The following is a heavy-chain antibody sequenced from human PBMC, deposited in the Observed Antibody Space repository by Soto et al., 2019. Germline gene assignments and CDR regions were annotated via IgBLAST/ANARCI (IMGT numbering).Heavy chain of an antibody. Sequence: SETRSRTWAVYGGSFSWYYWSGRGQPPGKGLEWIGEINHSGSTNYNPSLKRRVTISVDTSKNQFSLKLSSVTAADTAVYYCARGDIKPYYDFWSGSSHLFDYWGQGTLVTVSS. D-gene: IGHD3-3*01. J-gene: IGHJ4*02. CDR3: ARGDIKPYYDFWSGSSHLFDY. V-gene: IGHV4-34*01. CDR2: INHSGST. CDR1: GGSFSWYY.